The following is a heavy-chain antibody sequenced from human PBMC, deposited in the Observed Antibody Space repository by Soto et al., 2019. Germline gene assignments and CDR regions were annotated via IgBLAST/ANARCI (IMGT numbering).Heavy chain of an antibody. D-gene: IGHD1-1*01. V-gene: IGHV5-51*01. Sequence: GESLKISCKGSGYGFTTYWVDWVRQMPGKGLEWMGAIYLDDSDTRYSPSFQGQVTISADKSTSTAYLQWSGLKASDTAMYYCARRQRGNWFDPWGQGTLVTVSS. J-gene: IGHJ5*02. CDR3: ARRQRGNWFDP. CDR2: IYLDDSDT. CDR1: GYGFTTYW.